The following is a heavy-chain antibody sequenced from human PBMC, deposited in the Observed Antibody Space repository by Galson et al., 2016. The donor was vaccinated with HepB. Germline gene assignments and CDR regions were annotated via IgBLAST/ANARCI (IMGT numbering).Heavy chain of an antibody. Sequence: CAISGDSVSSNSAAWNWIRQSPSRGLEWLGRTHYRSKWYNDYAVSVKSRITINLDTSKNQFSLQLNSVTPEDTAVYFCARGTTAYFDYWGQGTLVTVSS. D-gene: IGHD1-1*01. V-gene: IGHV6-1*01. CDR3: ARGTTAYFDY. CDR1: GDSVSSNSAA. J-gene: IGHJ4*02. CDR2: THYRSKWYN.